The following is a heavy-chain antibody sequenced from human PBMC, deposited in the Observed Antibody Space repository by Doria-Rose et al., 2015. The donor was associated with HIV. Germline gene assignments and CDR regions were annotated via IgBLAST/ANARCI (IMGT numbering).Heavy chain of an antibody. Sequence: EWVAVTTYDGSQKFYADSVQGRFIISTDNSKNTLYLQMNSLRAEDTAVYYCARANSSSWHNFDYWGQGTLVTVSS. J-gene: IGHJ4*02. V-gene: IGHV3-30*03. CDR2: TTYDGSQK. CDR3: ARANSSSWHNFDY. D-gene: IGHD6-13*01.